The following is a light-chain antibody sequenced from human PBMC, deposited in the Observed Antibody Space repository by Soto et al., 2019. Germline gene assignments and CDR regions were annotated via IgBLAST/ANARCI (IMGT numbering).Light chain of an antibody. CDR3: SSHTTYSTQV. CDR2: DVN. Sequence: QSALTQPASVSGSPGQSITISCTGTSSDVGVYNYVSWYQQRPGKVPKLMIYDVNNRPSGVSNRFSGSKSGNTASLTISGLQAEDEADYYCSSHTTYSTQVFGTGTKVTVL. CDR1: SSDVGVYNY. V-gene: IGLV2-14*01. J-gene: IGLJ1*01.